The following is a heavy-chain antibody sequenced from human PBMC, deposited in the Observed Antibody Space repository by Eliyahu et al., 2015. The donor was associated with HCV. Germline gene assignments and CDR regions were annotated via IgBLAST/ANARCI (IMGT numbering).Heavy chain of an antibody. V-gene: IGHV4-59*02. J-gene: IGHJ6*02. CDR1: GGSV. D-gene: IGHD6-13*01. CDR2: IYYSGTGTT. CDR3: AGERNIGAQEGMDV. Sequence: QVQLQESGPGLVKPSETLSLPCTVSGGSVPPGKGLEWIGYIYYSGTGTTKYNPSLRGRVTISLETSKNQFSLKLTSVTATDAAVYYCAGERNIGAQEGMDVWGQGTTVTVSS.